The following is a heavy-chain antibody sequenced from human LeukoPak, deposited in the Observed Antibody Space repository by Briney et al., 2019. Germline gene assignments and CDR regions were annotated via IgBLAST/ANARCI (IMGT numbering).Heavy chain of an antibody. CDR1: GFTFRNHF. CDR2: ISSSSNTI. V-gene: IGHV3-48*02. CDR3: SREGFYGSGRGADFDY. J-gene: IGHJ4*02. Sequence: GGSLRLSCVVSGFTFRNHFMNWVRKAPAKGLEWVSYISSSSNTIYYEDSVQGRFISSRDNANTSLFLQMNSLRDEDTAVYYCSREGFYGSGRGADFDYWGEGTLVTVSS. D-gene: IGHD3-10*01.